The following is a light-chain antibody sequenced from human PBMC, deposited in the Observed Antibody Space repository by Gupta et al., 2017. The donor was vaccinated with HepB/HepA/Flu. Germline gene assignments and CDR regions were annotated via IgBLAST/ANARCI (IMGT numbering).Light chain of an antibody. CDR2: LAS. CDR1: QSLLHGNGYIY. CDR3: MQALQSHS. Sequence: DIVLTQSLLSLPVTPGEPASISCRSSQSLLHGNGYIYVDWYLQKPGQSPQLLIYLASKRASGVPDRFSGSGSGTDFTLKISRVEDEDVGIYYGMQALQSHSFGQGTRLEIK. V-gene: IGKV2-28*01. J-gene: IGKJ2*03.